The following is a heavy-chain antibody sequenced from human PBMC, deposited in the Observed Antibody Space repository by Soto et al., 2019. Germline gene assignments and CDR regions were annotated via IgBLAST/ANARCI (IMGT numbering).Heavy chain of an antibody. CDR3: AHFYGDSRGFAFDI. CDR2: IHWDDDK. Sequence: QITLKESGPTLVKPTQTLTLTCTFSGFSLSTSGVAVGWIRQPPGKALEWLVLIHWDDDKRYSPSLRNRLTITKDTSKNQVVLTMTNMDPVDTATYYCAHFYGDSRGFAFDIWGQGTMVTVSS. D-gene: IGHD4-17*01. CDR1: GFSLSTSGVA. J-gene: IGHJ3*02. V-gene: IGHV2-5*02.